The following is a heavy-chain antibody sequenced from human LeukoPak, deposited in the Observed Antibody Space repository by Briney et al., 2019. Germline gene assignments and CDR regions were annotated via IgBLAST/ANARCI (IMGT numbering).Heavy chain of an antibody. CDR3: ARDGGYCSGGSCSSPHYYGMDV. CDR2: IWYDGSNK. D-gene: IGHD2-15*01. V-gene: IGHV3-33*01. Sequence: GRSLRLSCAASGFTFSSYGMRWVRQAPGKGLEWVAVIWYDGSNKYYADSVKGRFTISRDNSKTTLYLQMNSLRAEDTAVYYCARDGGYCSGGSCSSPHYYGMDVWGKGTTVTVSS. J-gene: IGHJ6*04. CDR1: GFTFSSYG.